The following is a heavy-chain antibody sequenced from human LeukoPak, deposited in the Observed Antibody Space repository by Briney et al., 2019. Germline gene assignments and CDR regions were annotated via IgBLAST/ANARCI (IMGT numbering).Heavy chain of an antibody. V-gene: IGHV3-30-3*01. J-gene: IGHJ4*02. CDR2: ISYDGSNK. D-gene: IGHD2/OR15-2a*01. CDR1: GFTFSSYA. CDR3: ARESGRRNSKDFFDF. Sequence: PGGSLRLSCAASGFTFSSYAMHWVRQAPGKGLEWVALISYDGSNKNYADSVKGRFTISRDNSKKTLYLQMNSLRAEDTAVYYCARESGRRNSKDFFDFWGQGTLVTVSS.